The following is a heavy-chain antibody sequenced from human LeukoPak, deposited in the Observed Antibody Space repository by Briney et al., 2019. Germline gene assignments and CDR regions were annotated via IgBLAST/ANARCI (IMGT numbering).Heavy chain of an antibody. V-gene: IGHV3-7*01. Sequence: GGSLRLSCGASGFTFSSYWMSWVRQAPGKGLEWVANIKQDGSEKYYVDSVKGRFTISRDNAKNSLYLQMNSLRAEDTAVYYCARRYYDYVWGSYRYQPSYYYYMDVWGKGTTVTVSS. D-gene: IGHD3-16*02. CDR3: ARRYYDYVWGSYRYQPSYYYYMDV. CDR1: GFTFSSYW. CDR2: IKQDGSEK. J-gene: IGHJ6*03.